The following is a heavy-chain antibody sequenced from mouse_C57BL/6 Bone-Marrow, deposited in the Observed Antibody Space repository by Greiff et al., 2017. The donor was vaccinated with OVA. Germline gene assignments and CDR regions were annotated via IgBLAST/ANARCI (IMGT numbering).Heavy chain of an antibody. J-gene: IGHJ2*01. Sequence: EVKLVESGEGLVKPGGSLKLSCAASRFTFSSYAMSWVRQTPEKRLEWVAYISSGGDYIYYADTVKGRFTISRDNARNTLYLQMSSLKSEDTAMYYCTREDYYDYDVLFDYWGQGTTLTVSS. D-gene: IGHD2-4*01. CDR3: TREDYYDYDVLFDY. CDR1: RFTFSSYA. CDR2: ISSGGDYI. V-gene: IGHV5-9-1*02.